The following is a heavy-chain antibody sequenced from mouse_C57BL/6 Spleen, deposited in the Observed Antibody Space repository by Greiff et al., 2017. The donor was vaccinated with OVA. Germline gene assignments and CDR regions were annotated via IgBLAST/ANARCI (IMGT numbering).Heavy chain of an antibody. V-gene: IGHV1-76*01. CDR2: IYPGSGNT. CDR3: ASAGSSHYFDY. CDR1: GYTFTDYY. Sequence: QVQLKQSGAELVRPGASVKLSCKASGYTFTDYYINWVKQRPGQGLEWIARIYPGSGNTYYNEKFKGKATLTAEKSSSTAYMQLSSLTSEDSAVYFCASAGSSHYFDYWGQGTTLTVSS. J-gene: IGHJ2*01. D-gene: IGHD1-1*01.